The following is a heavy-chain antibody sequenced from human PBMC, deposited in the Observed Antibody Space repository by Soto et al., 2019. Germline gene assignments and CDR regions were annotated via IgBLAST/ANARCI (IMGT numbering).Heavy chain of an antibody. CDR3: ARVGAYCGGDCYPGWFDP. J-gene: IGHJ5*02. V-gene: IGHV4-30-2*01. Sequence: QLQLQESGSGLVKPSQTLSLTCAVSGGSISSGGYSWSWIRQPPGKGLEWIGYIYHSGSTYYNPSLKSRVTISVDRSKNQFSLKLSSVTAADTAVYYCARVGAYCGGDCYPGWFDPWGQGTLVTVSS. CDR1: GGSISSGGYS. CDR2: IYHSGST. D-gene: IGHD2-21*02.